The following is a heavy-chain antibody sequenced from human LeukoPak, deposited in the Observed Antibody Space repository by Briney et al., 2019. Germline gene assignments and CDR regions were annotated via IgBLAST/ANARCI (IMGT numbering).Heavy chain of an antibody. D-gene: IGHD5-12*01. J-gene: IGHJ3*02. Sequence: GGSLRLSCAASGFTFSSYGMHWVRQAPGKGLEWVAVISYDGSNKYYADSVKGRFTISRDNSKNTVYLQMNSLRADDTAVYYCARDRDSGYDDDAFDIWGQGTMVSVSS. CDR3: ARDRDSGYDDDAFDI. CDR1: GFTFSSYG. CDR2: ISYDGSNK. V-gene: IGHV3-30*03.